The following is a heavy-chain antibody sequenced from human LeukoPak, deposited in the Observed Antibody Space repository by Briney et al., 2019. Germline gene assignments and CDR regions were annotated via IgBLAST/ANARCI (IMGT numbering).Heavy chain of an antibody. CDR2: ISAYNGNT. CDR1: GYTLRSYG. Sequence: ASVKVSCKASGYTLRSYGITWVRQAPGQGLEWMGWISAYNGNTKYPQKLQGRVTMTTDTSTSTAYMELRSLRSDDTAVYYCARANMVRGVEANYYYYMDVWGKGTTVTVSS. J-gene: IGHJ6*03. CDR3: ARANMVRGVEANYYYYMDV. V-gene: IGHV1-18*01. D-gene: IGHD3-10*01.